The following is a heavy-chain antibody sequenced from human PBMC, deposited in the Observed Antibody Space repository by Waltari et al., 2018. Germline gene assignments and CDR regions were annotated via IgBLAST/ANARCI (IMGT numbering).Heavy chain of an antibody. CDR1: GGSLSSSGYY. CDR2: IDYSVGT. V-gene: IGHV4-39*01. D-gene: IGHD4-17*01. J-gene: IGHJ4*02. Sequence: QLQLQESGPGLVKPSETLSLTCTVPGGSLSSSGYYWGWSRRPPGMGLVWFGSIDYSVGTYYNPPLQSRVTISVETSKKLFSLKVGSGTAAYTAVFFCAGRRTTVTTYYFDCWGQGTLVTVSS. CDR3: AGRRTTVTTYYFDC.